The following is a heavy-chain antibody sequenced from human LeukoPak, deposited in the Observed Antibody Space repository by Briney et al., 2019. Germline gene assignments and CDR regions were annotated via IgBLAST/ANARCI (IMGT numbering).Heavy chain of an antibody. D-gene: IGHD1-7*01. V-gene: IGHV3-23*01. Sequence: GGSLRPSCAASGFTFSSYDMSWVRQAPGKGLEWVSIISGSGGSTYYAGSVKGRFTVSRDKSQNTLYLLMNSLRAADTAVYHCAKTRRPGGNYYFDYWGQGTLVTVSS. CDR1: GFTFSSYD. CDR2: ISGSGGST. CDR3: AKTRRPGGNYYFDY. J-gene: IGHJ4*02.